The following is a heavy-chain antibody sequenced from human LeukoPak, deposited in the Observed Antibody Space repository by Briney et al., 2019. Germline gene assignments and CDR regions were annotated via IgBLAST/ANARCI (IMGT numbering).Heavy chain of an antibody. D-gene: IGHD3-10*01. CDR3: IRHVEFQRPY. CDR1: GMSLSDSA. Sequence: GGSLRLSCAASGMSLSDSAMNWVRQAPGKGLEWLAHIRSRTKGYATAYAASVTGRFVISRDDVKNMAFLQMTSLETEDTAVYYCIRHVEFQRPYWAQGVQVTVSS. V-gene: IGHV3-73*01. J-gene: IGHJ4*02. CDR2: IRSRTKGYAT.